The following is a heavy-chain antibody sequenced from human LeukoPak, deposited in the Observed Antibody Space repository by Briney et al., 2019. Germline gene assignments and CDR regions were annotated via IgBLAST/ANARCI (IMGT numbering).Heavy chain of an antibody. J-gene: IGHJ6*03. CDR3: ARGSPKDYDILTGYYLLGYYMDV. CDR1: GYTFTSHH. CDR2: INPSGGST. V-gene: IGHV1-46*01. Sequence: GASVKVSCKASGYTFTSHHIHWVRQAPGQGHEWMGIINPSGGSTSYARKFQGRVTMTRDTSTSTVYMELSSLRSEDTAVYYCARGSPKDYDILTGYYLLGYYMDVWGKGTTVTISS. D-gene: IGHD3-9*01.